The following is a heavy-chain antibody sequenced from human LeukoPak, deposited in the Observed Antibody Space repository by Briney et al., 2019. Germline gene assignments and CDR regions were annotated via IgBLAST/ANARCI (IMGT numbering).Heavy chain of an antibody. CDR1: GFSFNNYA. Sequence: PGGSLRLSCVASGFSFNNYAMNWVRQAPGKGLEWVSAISGTDGSTHYADSVKGRFTISRDSSDKRLYLQMNSLRAEDTAIYYCAKDVAATISSGGYYFDLWGQGTLVTVSS. CDR3: AKDVAATISSGGYYFDL. V-gene: IGHV3-23*01. J-gene: IGHJ4*02. D-gene: IGHD5-12*01. CDR2: ISGTDGST.